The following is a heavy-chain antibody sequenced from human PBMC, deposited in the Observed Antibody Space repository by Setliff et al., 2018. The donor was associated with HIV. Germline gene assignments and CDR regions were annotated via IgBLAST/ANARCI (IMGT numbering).Heavy chain of an antibody. CDR3: ARYDMPSSHSSGYYYDS. J-gene: IGHJ5*01. CDR1: GNSLTESS. Sequence: ASVKVSCKVSGNSLTESSMHWVRQAPGKGPEWMGGFDPEDGETIYAQKFQGRVTMTEDTSTDTGYMELSSLRSEDTAIYYCARYDMPSSHSSGYYYDSWGQGALVT. V-gene: IGHV1-24*01. CDR2: FDPEDGET. D-gene: IGHD3-22*01.